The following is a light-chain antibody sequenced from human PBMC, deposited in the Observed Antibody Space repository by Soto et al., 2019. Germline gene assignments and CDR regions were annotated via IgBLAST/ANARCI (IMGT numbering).Light chain of an antibody. CDR2: KVS. CDR3: MQGTHRTLT. J-gene: IGKJ4*01. CDR1: QSLVYSDVNPY. V-gene: IGKV2-30*01. Sequence: DDVITQSPLCLRVTLGQPCSISCRSSQSLVYSDVNPYLNWFHQRPGQSPRXXIYKVSNRDSGVPDRFSGSGSGTDFTLKISRVEDEDVGVYDGMQGTHRTLTFGGGTKVDIK.